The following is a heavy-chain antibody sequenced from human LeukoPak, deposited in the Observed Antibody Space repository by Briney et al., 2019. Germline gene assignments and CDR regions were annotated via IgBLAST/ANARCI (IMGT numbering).Heavy chain of an antibody. J-gene: IGHJ4*02. V-gene: IGHV1-2*02. CDR1: GYTFTGYY. D-gene: IGHD6-13*01. CDR3: ARSIAAAVMSFEY. CDR2: INYNSGGT. Sequence: ASVKVSCKASGYTFTGYYMHWVRQAPGQGLEWMGWINYNSGGTNYAQKFQGRVTMTRDTSISTAYMELSRLRSDDTAVYYCARSIAAAVMSFEYWGQGTLVTVSS.